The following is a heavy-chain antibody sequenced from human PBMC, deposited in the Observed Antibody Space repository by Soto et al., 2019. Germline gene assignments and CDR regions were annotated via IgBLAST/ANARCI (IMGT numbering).Heavy chain of an antibody. CDR2: INHVGIT. Sequence: SETLSLTCAVSGGSFRGFYWTWIRQSPGKGLEWLGDINHVGITNYNPSLKSRVSIPVDTSKSQFSLKLSSVTAADTAVYYCARIYYYDSHRGYYGMDVWGQGTTVTVSS. V-gene: IGHV4-34*01. CDR1: GGSFRGFY. J-gene: IGHJ6*02. D-gene: IGHD3-22*01. CDR3: ARIYYYDSHRGYYGMDV.